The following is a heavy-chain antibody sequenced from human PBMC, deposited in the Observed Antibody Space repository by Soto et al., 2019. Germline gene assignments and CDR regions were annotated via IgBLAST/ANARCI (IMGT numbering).Heavy chain of an antibody. CDR1: GFTFSNYW. Sequence: VGSLRLSCAASGFTFSNYWMGWGRQAPGKGLEWVANIDRDGSAKYYVDSVKGRFTISRDNAKNSLFLQMNSLRGEDTAVYYCARAGVPHAFDIWGQGTLVTVSS. V-gene: IGHV3-7*01. CDR3: ARAGVPHAFDI. D-gene: IGHD2-2*01. CDR2: IDRDGSAK. J-gene: IGHJ3*02.